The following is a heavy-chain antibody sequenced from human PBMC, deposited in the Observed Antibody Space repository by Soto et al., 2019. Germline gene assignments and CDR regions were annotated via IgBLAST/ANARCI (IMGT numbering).Heavy chain of an antibody. CDR2: LKPDNGGT. J-gene: IGHJ6*02. V-gene: IGHV1-2*02. CDR1: GYTFTGHY. CDR3: ARDLCPLGSGSPCPTFGMDL. D-gene: IGHD3-10*01. Sequence: QVQLVQSGAEVKPPGASVKVSCKASGYTFTGHYMHWVRQVSGRRLEFLGWLKPDNGGTYYAPKFQGRVTLTRETSKTTAYMEMSGLQSDDTAVYFCARDLCPLGSGSPCPTFGMDLWGQGTTVAVSS.